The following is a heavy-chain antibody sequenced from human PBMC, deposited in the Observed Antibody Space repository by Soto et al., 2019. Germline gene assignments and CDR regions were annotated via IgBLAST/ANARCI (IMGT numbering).Heavy chain of an antibody. J-gene: IGHJ3*02. V-gene: IGHV3-23*01. Sequence: GGSLRLSCAAAGFTFISYARSWVRQAPGKGLEWVSAISGSGGSTYYADSVKGRFTISRDNSKNTLYLQMNSLRAEDTAGYYCALNYYGPPFDIGAKGKMVPVSS. CDR3: ALNYYGPPFDI. CDR1: GFTFISYA. D-gene: IGHD3-10*01. CDR2: ISGSGGST.